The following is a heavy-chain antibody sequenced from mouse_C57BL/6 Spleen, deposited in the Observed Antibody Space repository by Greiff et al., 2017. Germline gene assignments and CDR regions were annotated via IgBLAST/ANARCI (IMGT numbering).Heavy chain of an antibody. D-gene: IGHD2-2*01. V-gene: IGHV1-52*01. Sequence: QVHVKQPGAELVRPGSSVKLSCKASGYTFTSYWMHWVKQRPIQGLEWIGNIDPSDSETHYNQKFKDKATLTVDKSSSTAYMQLSSLTSEDSAVYYCARSGYLWDLDVWGTGTTVTVSS. J-gene: IGHJ1*03. CDR1: GYTFTSYW. CDR3: ARSGYLWDLDV. CDR2: IDPSDSET.